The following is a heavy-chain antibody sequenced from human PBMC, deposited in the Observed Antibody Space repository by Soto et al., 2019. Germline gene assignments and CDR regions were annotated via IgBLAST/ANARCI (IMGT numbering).Heavy chain of an antibody. CDR2: INPNSGDT. J-gene: IGHJ4*02. Sequence: ASVKVSCKASGYIFTGYYMHWVRQAPGQGLEWMGWINPNSGDTNYTQKFQGWVTMTRDTSISTAYMELSRLRSDDTAVYYCATSRISLAVAGETEYHFDYWGQGTLVTVSS. CDR3: ATSRISLAVAGETEYHFDY. CDR1: GYIFTGYY. V-gene: IGHV1-2*04. D-gene: IGHD6-19*01.